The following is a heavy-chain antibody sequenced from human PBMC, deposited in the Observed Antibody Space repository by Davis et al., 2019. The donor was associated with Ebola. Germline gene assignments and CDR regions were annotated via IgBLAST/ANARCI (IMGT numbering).Heavy chain of an antibody. CDR1: GYTFTSYG. Sequence: ASVKVSCKASGYTFTSYGISWVRQAPGQGLEWIGWISAYNGNTNYAQKLQGRVTMTTDTSTSTAYMELRSLRSDDTAVYYCARDQGRIVSKAAADGYYYYYGMDVWGQGTTVGVSS. CDR3: ARDQGRIVSKAAADGYYYYYGMDV. CDR2: ISAYNGNT. J-gene: IGHJ6*02. V-gene: IGHV1-18*04. D-gene: IGHD6-13*01.